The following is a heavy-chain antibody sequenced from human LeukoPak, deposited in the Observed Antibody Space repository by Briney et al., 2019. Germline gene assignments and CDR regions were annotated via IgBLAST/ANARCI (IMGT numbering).Heavy chain of an antibody. CDR1: GVTFTYYA. CDR3: AKVAGGTRSVLFQTNAYDYYFDH. CDR2: ISGPGNRA. Sequence: TGGSLRLSCEASGVTFTYYAMTWVRQAPGKGLEWVSGISGPGNRAYYADSVKGRFTISRDTSKHTLYLQMDSLRSEDTAVYYCAKVAGGTRSVLFQTNAYDYYFDHWGQGTLVTVSS. V-gene: IGHV3-23*01. J-gene: IGHJ4*02. D-gene: IGHD5-12*01.